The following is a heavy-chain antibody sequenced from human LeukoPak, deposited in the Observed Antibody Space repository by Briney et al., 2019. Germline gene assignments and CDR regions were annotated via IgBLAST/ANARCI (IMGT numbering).Heavy chain of an antibody. CDR2: IDIHGDT. CDR1: RFSFTKYD. CDR3: ARDYGQWPYAFDI. D-gene: IGHD6-19*01. Sequence: GGSLTLSCATSRFSFTKYDMHWVRQASGKGLEWVSAIDIHGDTYYPDSVKGRFTISRENGKNSVYLQMNSLRAEDTAVYYCARDYGQWPYAFDIWGQGTMVTVSS. V-gene: IGHV3-13*01. J-gene: IGHJ3*02.